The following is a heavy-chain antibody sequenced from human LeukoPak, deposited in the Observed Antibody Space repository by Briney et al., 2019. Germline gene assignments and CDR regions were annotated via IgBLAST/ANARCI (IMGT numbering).Heavy chain of an antibody. CDR2: ISDSGDLT. D-gene: IGHD6-19*01. CDR3: AEDARRSSGWYFFDH. V-gene: IGHV3-23*01. CDR1: GFAFSSQA. Sequence: GGSLRLSCAASGFAFSSQAMGWVRQAPGKGLEWVSVISDSGDLTYYADSVKGRFTISRDNSKNTLYLQMNSLRAEDTAVYYCAEDARRSSGWYFFDHWGQGTLVTVSS. J-gene: IGHJ4*02.